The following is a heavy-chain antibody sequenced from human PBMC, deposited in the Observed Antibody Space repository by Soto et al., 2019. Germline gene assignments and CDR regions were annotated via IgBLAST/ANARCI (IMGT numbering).Heavy chain of an antibody. CDR2: IYYSGST. CDR1: GGSISSYY. D-gene: IGHD2-2*01. CDR3: ARYIVEPAAMGYYYYGMDV. Sequence: QVQLQESGPGLVKPSETLSLTCTVSGGSISSYYWSWIRQPPGKGLEWIGYIYYSGSTNYNPSLKRRVTISVDPSKNQFSLKLSSVTSADTAVYYCARYIVEPAAMGYYYYGMDVWGQGTTVTVSS. J-gene: IGHJ6*02. V-gene: IGHV4-59*01.